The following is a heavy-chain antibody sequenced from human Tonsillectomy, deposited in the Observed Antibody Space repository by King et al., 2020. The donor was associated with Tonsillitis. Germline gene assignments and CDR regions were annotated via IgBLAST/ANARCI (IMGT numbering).Heavy chain of an antibody. Sequence: LQLQESGPGLVKPSETLALTCTVSGGSISITNFYWGWFRQPPGKGLEYIGSIYYGGTTYFNPSLKSRVTISVDTSRNQFSLRLTSVTAADTAVYFCAREGKERRNDFWSGYSQPPDYWGQGILVTVSS. J-gene: IGHJ4*02. D-gene: IGHD3-3*01. CDR2: IYYGGTT. CDR1: GGSISITNFY. CDR3: AREGKERRNDFWSGYSQPPDY. V-gene: IGHV4-39*07.